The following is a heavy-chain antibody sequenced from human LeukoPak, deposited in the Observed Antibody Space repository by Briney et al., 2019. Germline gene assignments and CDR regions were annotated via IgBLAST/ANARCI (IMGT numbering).Heavy chain of an antibody. D-gene: IGHD1-26*01. V-gene: IGHV4-59*01. J-gene: IGHJ6*02. CDR3: ARDRVEWELQYYYYGMDV. CDR2: IYYSGST. Sequence: PSETLSLTCTVSGGSISSYYWSWIRQPPGKGLEWIGYIYYSGSTNYNPSLKSRVTISVDTSKNQFSLKLSSVTAADTAVYYCARDRVEWELQYYYYGMDVWGQGTTVTVSS. CDR1: GGSISSYY.